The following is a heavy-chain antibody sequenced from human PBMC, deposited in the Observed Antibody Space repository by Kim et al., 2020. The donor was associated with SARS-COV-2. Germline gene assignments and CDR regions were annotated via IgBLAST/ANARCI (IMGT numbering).Heavy chain of an antibody. Sequence: SETLSLTCAVSGGSLIGYYWAWIRQTPGKGLEWIGEVTHGGSTNSSPSLKDRVSISVDMAKRQFSLKLASVTAADTGVYFCSRALDSTCFYNWGQGTPVT. V-gene: IGHV4-34*01. J-gene: IGHJ4*02. CDR2: VTHGGST. D-gene: IGHD3-22*01. CDR3: SRALDSTCFYN. CDR1: GGSLIGYY.